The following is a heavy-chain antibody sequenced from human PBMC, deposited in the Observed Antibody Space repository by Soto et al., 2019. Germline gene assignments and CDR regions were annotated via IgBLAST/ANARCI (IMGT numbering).Heavy chain of an antibody. CDR1: GGSTISGGYY. D-gene: IGHD6-6*01. CDR2: IYYSGST. J-gene: IGHJ6*02. V-gene: IGHV4-31*02. CDR3: ARDRSSTGIYYYYYYGMDV. Sequence: SETLSLTCTVSGGSTISGGYYCICIREHPWKGLELIGYIYYSGSTYYNPSLKSRVTISVDTSKNQFSLKLSSVTAADTAVYYCARDRSSTGIYYYYYYGMDVWGQGTTVTVSS.